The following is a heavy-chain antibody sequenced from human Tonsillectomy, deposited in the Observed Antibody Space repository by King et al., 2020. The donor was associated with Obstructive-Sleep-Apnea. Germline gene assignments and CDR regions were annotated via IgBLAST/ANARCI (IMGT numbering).Heavy chain of an antibody. J-gene: IGHJ3*02. D-gene: IGHD4-17*01. Sequence: VQLVESGGGLVQPGRSLRLSCAASGFTFDDYAMHLVRQAPGKGLEWVSGISWNSGSIGYGDSVKGRFTISRDNAKNSLYLQMNSLRAEDTALYYCAKDKGDGDYVVLAFDIWGQGTMVTVSS. V-gene: IGHV3-9*01. CDR2: ISWNSGSI. CDR1: GFTFDDYA. CDR3: AKDKGDGDYVVLAFDI.